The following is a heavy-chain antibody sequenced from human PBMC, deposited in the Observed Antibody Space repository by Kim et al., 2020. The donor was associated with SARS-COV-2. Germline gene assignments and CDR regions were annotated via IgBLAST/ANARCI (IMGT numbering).Heavy chain of an antibody. CDR2: ISFDGSNK. D-gene: IGHD3-10*01. CDR1: GFTFSNYA. Sequence: GGSLRLSCAASGFTFSNYALHWVRQAPGKGQEWVAVISFDGSNKYYAESVKGQLTISRDSSKNTLYLQMNSLRPEDTAVYYCARGGYYSGSGPYYYYGMDVWGQGTTVTVSS. V-gene: IGHV3-30*04. J-gene: IGHJ6*02. CDR3: ARGGYYSGSGPYYYYGMDV.